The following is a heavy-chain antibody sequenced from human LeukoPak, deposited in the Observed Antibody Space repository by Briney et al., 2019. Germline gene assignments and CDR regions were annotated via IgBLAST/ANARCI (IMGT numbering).Heavy chain of an antibody. CDR2: IWYDGSNK. D-gene: IGHD4-17*01. Sequence: GGSLRLSCAASGFTFSSYGMHWVRQAPGKGLEWVAVIWYDGSNKYYADSVKGRFTISRDNSKNTLYLQMNGLKTEDTAVFYCAKPTVTTNSRYFDSWGQGTLVTVSS. J-gene: IGHJ4*02. CDR3: AKPTVTTNSRYFDS. CDR1: GFTFSSYG. V-gene: IGHV3-30*02.